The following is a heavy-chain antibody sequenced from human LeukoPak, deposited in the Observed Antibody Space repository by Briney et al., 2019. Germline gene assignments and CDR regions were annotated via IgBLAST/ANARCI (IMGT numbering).Heavy chain of an antibody. Sequence: GGSLRLSCAASGFTFSRYAMNWVRQAPGKGLEWVSAISGSGGITYYADSVKGRFTISRDNSKNTVYLQMNSLRVEDTAVYYCAGSSGWYLAYWGQGTLVIGSS. CDR2: ISGSGGIT. CDR1: GFTFSRYA. J-gene: IGHJ4*02. CDR3: AGSSGWYLAY. V-gene: IGHV3-23*01. D-gene: IGHD6-19*01.